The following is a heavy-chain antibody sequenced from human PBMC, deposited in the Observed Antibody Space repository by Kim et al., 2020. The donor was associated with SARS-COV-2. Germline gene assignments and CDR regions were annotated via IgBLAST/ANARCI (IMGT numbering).Heavy chain of an antibody. CDR2: NQ. V-gene: IGHV3-33*01. J-gene: IGHJ5*02. D-gene: IGHD3-10*01. Sequence: NQYYADYMKVRFTISRDNSKNMLFLQMDSLRAEDTALYYCARFFGTKLDPWGQGTLVTVSS. CDR3: ARFFGTKLDP.